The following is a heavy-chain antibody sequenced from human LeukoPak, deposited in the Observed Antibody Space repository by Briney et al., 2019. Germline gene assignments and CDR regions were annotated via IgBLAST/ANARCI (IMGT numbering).Heavy chain of an antibody. Sequence: PGGSLRLSCAASGFTFSDYYMSWIRQAPGKGLEWVAFIRYDGTNKYYADSVKGRFTISRDNSKNTLYLQMNSLRAEDTAVYYCAKDGFDAFDIWGQGTMVTVSS. D-gene: IGHD6-25*01. CDR3: AKDGFDAFDI. V-gene: IGHV3-30*02. CDR1: GFTFSDYY. CDR2: IRYDGTNK. J-gene: IGHJ3*02.